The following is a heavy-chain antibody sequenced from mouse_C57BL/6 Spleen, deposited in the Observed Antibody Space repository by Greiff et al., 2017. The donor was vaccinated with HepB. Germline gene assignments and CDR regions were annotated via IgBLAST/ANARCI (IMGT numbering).Heavy chain of an antibody. V-gene: IGHV1-59*01. CDR1: GYTFTSYW. CDR2: IDPSDSYT. D-gene: IGHD1-1*01. Sequence: QVQLQQPGAELVRPGTSVKLSCKASGYTFTSYWMHWVKQRPGQGLEWIGVIDPSDSYTNYNQKFKGKATLTVDTSSSTAYMQLSSLTSEDSAVYYCARFTTVGYFDYWGQGTTLTVSS. J-gene: IGHJ2*01. CDR3: ARFTTVGYFDY.